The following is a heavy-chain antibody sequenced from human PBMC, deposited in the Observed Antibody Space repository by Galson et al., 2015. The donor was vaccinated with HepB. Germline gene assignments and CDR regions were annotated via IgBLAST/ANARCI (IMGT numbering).Heavy chain of an antibody. V-gene: IGHV3-11*03. J-gene: IGHJ6*02. CDR1: GFPFSDFY. CDR3: ARYPRGDCGGSDCYESRHGMDV. D-gene: IGHD2-21*02. CDR2: ISTTSSYT. Sequence: SLRLSCAASGFPFSDFYMPWIRQAPGKGLEWISYISTTSSYTRYAASVQGRFTISRDNAKSSLYLRMSGLRVEDTAIYYCARYPRGDCGGSDCYESRHGMDVWGQGTTVTVSS.